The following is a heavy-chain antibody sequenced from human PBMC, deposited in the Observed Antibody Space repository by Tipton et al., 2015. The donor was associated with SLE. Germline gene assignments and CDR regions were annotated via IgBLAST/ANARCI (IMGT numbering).Heavy chain of an antibody. D-gene: IGHD3-3*01. Sequence: SLRLSCAASGFTFSSFVMHWVRQAPGKGLEWVAFIRYDGSNKYFADSVKGRFTISRDNSKNTLYLQMNSLRAEDTAVYYCAKDGGAVFGVGNWFDPWGQGTLVTVSS. V-gene: IGHV3-30*02. CDR1: GFTFSSFV. CDR2: IRYDGSNK. J-gene: IGHJ5*02. CDR3: AKDGGAVFGVGNWFDP.